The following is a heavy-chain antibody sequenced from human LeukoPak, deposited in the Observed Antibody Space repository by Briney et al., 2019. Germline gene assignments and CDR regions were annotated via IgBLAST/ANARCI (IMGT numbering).Heavy chain of an antibody. J-gene: IGHJ3*02. Sequence: PSQTLSLTCAVSGGSISSYYWSWIRQPPGKGLEWIGYIYYSGSTNYNPSLKSRVTISVDTSKNQFSLKLSSVTAADTAVYYCARLLSPAFDIWGQGTMVTVSS. CDR2: IYYSGST. D-gene: IGHD1-26*01. CDR3: ARLLSPAFDI. CDR1: GGSISSYY. V-gene: IGHV4-59*01.